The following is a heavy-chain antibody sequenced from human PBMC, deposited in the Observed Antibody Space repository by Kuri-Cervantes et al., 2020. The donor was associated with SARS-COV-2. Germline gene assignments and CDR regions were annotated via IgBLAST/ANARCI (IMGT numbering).Heavy chain of an antibody. V-gene: IGHV3-7*01. CDR3: ARGRQWLALYYFDY. Sequence: GGTLRLSCAASGFTFSSYWLSWVRQAPGKGPEWVTNIKHDGSENYYVDSVKGRFTISRDNAKNSLYLQMNSLRAEDTAVYYCARGRQWLALYYFDYWGQGTLVTVSS. CDR1: GFTFSSYW. J-gene: IGHJ4*02. CDR2: IKHDGSEN. D-gene: IGHD6-19*01.